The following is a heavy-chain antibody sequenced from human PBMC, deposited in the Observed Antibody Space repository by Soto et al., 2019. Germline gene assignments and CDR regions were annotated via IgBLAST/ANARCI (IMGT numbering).Heavy chain of an antibody. CDR1: GGIFSSYT. V-gene: IGHV1-69*02. J-gene: IGHJ4*02. CDR2: IIPLLGVE. D-gene: IGHD4-17*01. Sequence: QVQLVQSGAEVKKPGSSVKVSCKASGGIFSSYTISWVRQVPGQGLEWMGRIIPLLGVETYAQKFQGRVTITADKSTSTASMEMSSLRSEETAMYYCALVTSDYSDDGSFDCWGQGTLVTVSS. CDR3: ALVTSDYSDDGSFDC.